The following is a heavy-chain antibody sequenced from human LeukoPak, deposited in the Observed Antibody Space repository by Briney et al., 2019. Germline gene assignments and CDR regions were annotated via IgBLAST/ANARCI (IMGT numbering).Heavy chain of an antibody. V-gene: IGHV4-39*07. D-gene: IGHD6-19*01. J-gene: IGHJ4*02. CDR1: GGSISSYY. CDR3: ARGKVVAGTPGQNSWDN. CDR2: IYYSGST. Sequence: PSETLSLTCTVSGGSISSYYWSWIRQPPGKGLEWIGSIYYSGSTYYNPSLKSRVTISVDTSKNQFSLKLTSVTAADTAVYYCARGKVVAGTPGQNSWDNWGQGILVTVSS.